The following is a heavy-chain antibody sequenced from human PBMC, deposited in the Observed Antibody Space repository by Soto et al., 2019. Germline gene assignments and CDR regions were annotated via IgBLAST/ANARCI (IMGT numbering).Heavy chain of an antibody. V-gene: IGHV1-18*01. J-gene: IGHJ4*02. Sequence: QVQLVQSGAEVKKPGASVKVSCKASGYTFTSYGISWVRQAPGQGLEWMGWISAYNGNTNYAQKLQGRVTMTTDTATSTAYMELRNLRSDDTAVNYCARDGSGGLADYYGAERAGYWGQGTLLTVSS. CDR3: ARDGSGGLADYYGAERAGY. CDR1: GYTFTSYG. D-gene: IGHD3-10*01. CDR2: ISAYNGNT.